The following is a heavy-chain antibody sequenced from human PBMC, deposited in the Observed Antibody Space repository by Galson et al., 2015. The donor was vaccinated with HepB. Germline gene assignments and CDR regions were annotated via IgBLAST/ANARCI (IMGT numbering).Heavy chain of an antibody. Sequence: SLRLSCADSGFTPSTSFIHWVRQAPGKGLEWVAVLSYDGSKKKYADSVKGRFTVSRDNSKNTFYLQMNSLRREDTAVYYCARDPPHSWGQGTLVIVSS. CDR1: GFTPSTSF. V-gene: IGHV3-30*03. CDR2: LSYDGSKK. J-gene: IGHJ5*02. CDR3: ARDPPHS.